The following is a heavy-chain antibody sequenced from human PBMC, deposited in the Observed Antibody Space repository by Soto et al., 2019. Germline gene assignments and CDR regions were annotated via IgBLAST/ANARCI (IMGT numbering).Heavy chain of an antibody. D-gene: IGHD2-2*01. CDR3: ARVWGDIVVVPAAISRGMDV. V-gene: IGHV3-33*01. CDR1: GFTFSSYG. J-gene: IGHJ6*02. Sequence: QVQLVESGGGVVQPGRSLRLSCAASGFTFSSYGMHWVRQAPGKGLEWVAVIWYDGSNKYYAESVKGRFTISRDNSKNTLYLQMNSLRAEDTAVYYCARVWGDIVVVPAAISRGMDVWGQGTTVTVSS. CDR2: IWYDGSNK.